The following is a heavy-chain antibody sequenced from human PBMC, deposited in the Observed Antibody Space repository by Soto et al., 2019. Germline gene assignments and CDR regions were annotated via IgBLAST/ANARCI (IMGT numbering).Heavy chain of an antibody. CDR3: ARADTTYGSGYAYFDP. Sequence: GGSLRLSCAASGFIFRSYWMSWVRQAPGKGLEWVANINQDGSEKYYVDSVKGRFTISRDDARNSLFLQMNSLRVEDTAVYYCARADTTYGSGYAYFDPWGQGTLVTVSS. D-gene: IGHD3-10*01. CDR1: GFIFRSYW. V-gene: IGHV3-7*01. CDR2: INQDGSEK. J-gene: IGHJ5*02.